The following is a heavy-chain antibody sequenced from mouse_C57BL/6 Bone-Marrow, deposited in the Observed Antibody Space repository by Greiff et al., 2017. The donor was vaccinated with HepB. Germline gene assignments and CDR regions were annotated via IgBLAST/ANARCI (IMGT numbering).Heavy chain of an antibody. Sequence: EVQLVESGGGLVKPGGSLKLSCAASGFTFSSYAMSWVRQTPEKRLEWVATISDCGSYTYYPDNVKGRFTISRDNAKNNLYLQMSHLKSEDTAMYYCARDRGITTVPLFAYWGQGTLVTVSA. CDR2: ISDCGSYT. CDR3: ARDRGITTVPLFAY. J-gene: IGHJ3*01. CDR1: GFTFSSYA. D-gene: IGHD1-1*01. V-gene: IGHV5-4*01.